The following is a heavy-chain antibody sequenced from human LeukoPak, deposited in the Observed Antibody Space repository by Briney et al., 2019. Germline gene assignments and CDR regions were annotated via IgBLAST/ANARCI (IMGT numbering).Heavy chain of an antibody. J-gene: IGHJ4*02. CDR3: AKPEASVAGTWDFFDY. CDR1: GFTFSSYA. V-gene: IGHV3-23*01. Sequence: GGSLRLSCAASGFTFSSYAMSWVRQAPGKGLGWVSAISGSGGRTNYADSVKGRFTVSRDNSKNTLYLQMNSQRAEDTAVYYCAKPEASVAGTWDFFDYWGQGTLVTVSS. CDR2: ISGSGGRT. D-gene: IGHD6-19*01.